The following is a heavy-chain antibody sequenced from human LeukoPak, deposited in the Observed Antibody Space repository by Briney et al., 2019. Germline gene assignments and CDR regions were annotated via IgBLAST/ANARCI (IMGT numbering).Heavy chain of an antibody. V-gene: IGHV4-59*01. CDR3: ARDGCSGSSCYSPWFDP. D-gene: IGHD2-15*01. J-gene: IGHJ5*02. CDR1: GGSISSYY. CDR2: IYYSGST. Sequence: SETLSLTCTVSGGSISSYYWSWIRQPPGKGLEWIGYIYYSGSTNYNPSLKSRVTISVDTSKNQFSLKLSSVTAANTAVYYCARDGCSGSSCYSPWFDPWGQGTLVTVSS.